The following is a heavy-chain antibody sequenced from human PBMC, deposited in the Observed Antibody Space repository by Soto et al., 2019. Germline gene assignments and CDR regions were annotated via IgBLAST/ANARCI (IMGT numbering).Heavy chain of an antibody. CDR3: ASTRGYQHYYYYGMDV. J-gene: IGHJ6*02. CDR1: GGTFSSSA. D-gene: IGHD5-12*01. V-gene: IGHV1-69*01. CDR2: IIPVFGTA. Sequence: QVQLVQSGAEVKTPGSSVKVSCKDSGGTFSSSASSWVRQAPGQGLEWMGGIIPVFGTANYARKFQDRVTLTADESTSKAYMELSRLRAEYTAVYYGASTRGYQHYYYYGMDVWGQGTTVTASS.